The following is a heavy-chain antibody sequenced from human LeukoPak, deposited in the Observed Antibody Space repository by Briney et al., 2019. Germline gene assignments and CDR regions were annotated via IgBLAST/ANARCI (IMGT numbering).Heavy chain of an antibody. V-gene: IGHV3-21*01. Sequence: GGSLRLSCAASGFTFSTYSMNWVRQAPGKGLEWVSSISSSSTYIYYADSVKGRFTISRDNAKNSLYLQMNSLRAEDTAVYYCARDPSEAAHPYYFDYWGQGTLVTVSS. CDR2: ISSSSTYI. CDR3: ARDPSEAAHPYYFDY. CDR1: GFTFSTYS. D-gene: IGHD6-19*01. J-gene: IGHJ4*02.